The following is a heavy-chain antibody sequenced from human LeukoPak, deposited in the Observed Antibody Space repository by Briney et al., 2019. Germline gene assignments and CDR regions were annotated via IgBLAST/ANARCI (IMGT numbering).Heavy chain of an antibody. CDR1: GFTFSSYA. V-gene: IGHV3-23*01. CDR2: ISGSGGST. Sequence: GGSLRLSCAASGFTFSSYAMSWVRQAPGKGLEWVSAISGSGGSTYYADSVKGRFTISRDNSKTTLYLQMNSLRAEDTAVYYCAKDRGGDIVVVSAAPGAFDIWGQGTMVTVSS. D-gene: IGHD2-2*01. J-gene: IGHJ3*02. CDR3: AKDRGGDIVVVSAAPGAFDI.